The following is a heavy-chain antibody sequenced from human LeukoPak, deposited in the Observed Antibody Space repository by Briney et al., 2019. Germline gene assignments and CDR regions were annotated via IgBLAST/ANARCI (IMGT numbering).Heavy chain of an antibody. CDR1: GFTFSTYT. CDR2: ISSSGSTI. CDR3: ARDWVAVGGDYMDV. Sequence: GGSLRLSCAASGFTFSTYTMNWVRQAPGKGLEWVSFISSSGSTIYYADSVKGRFTISRDNARNSVYLQMNSLRAEDTAVYYCARDWVAVGGDYMDVWGKGTTVTISS. D-gene: IGHD2-15*01. V-gene: IGHV3-48*04. J-gene: IGHJ6*03.